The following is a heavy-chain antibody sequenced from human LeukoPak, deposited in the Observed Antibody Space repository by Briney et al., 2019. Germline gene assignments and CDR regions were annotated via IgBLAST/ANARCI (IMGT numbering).Heavy chain of an antibody. CDR1: GFTFSDYY. V-gene: IGHV3-11*01. CDR3: AKDRRGSGSYLDY. CDR2: ISSSGSTI. D-gene: IGHD3-10*01. Sequence: PGGSLRLSCAASGFTFSDYYMSWIRQAPGKGLEWVSYISSSGSTIYYADSVKGRFTISRDNAKNSLYLQMNSLRAEDTALYYCAKDRRGSGSYLDYWGQGTLVTVSS. J-gene: IGHJ4*02.